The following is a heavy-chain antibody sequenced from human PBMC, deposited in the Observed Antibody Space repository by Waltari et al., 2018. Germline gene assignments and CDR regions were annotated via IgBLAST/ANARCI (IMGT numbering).Heavy chain of an antibody. CDR1: GYVFTDYY. CDR3: ATYLRSSGSYSLIY. CDR2: WNSYISGT. V-gene: IGHV1-2*02. Sequence: QAQLVQSGAEVKQPGASVKVSCTASGYVFTDYYMHWVRQAPGQGLEWLGWWNSYISGTKYAQNIQGRVTLTRDTSINTAYMELSSLRSDDTAVYYCATYLRSSGSYSLIYWGQGTLVAVSS. D-gene: IGHD1-26*01. J-gene: IGHJ4*02.